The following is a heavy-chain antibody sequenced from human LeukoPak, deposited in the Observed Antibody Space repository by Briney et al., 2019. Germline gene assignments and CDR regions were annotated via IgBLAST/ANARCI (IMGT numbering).Heavy chain of an antibody. Sequence: GGSLRLSCAASGFTFSSYGMHWVRQAPGKGLEWVAVISYDGSNKYYADSVKGRFTISRDNSKNTLYLQMNSLRAEDTAVYYCAKDVIAAAGIEAWFDYWGQGTLVTVSS. CDR2: ISYDGSNK. CDR1: GFTFSSYG. J-gene: IGHJ4*02. D-gene: IGHD6-13*01. V-gene: IGHV3-30*18. CDR3: AKDVIAAAGIEAWFDY.